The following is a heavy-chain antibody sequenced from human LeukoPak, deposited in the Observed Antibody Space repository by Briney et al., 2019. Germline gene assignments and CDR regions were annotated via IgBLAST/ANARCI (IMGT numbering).Heavy chain of an antibody. V-gene: IGHV4-59*11. J-gene: IGHJ6*03. D-gene: IGHD2-8*02. Sequence: SETLSLTCTVSGGSISSHYWSWIRQPPGKGLEWIGYIYYSGSTSYNPSLKSRVTISVDTSKNQFSLKLSSVTAADTAVYYCARLLSGMDVWGKGTTVTASS. CDR2: IYYSGST. CDR1: GGSISSHY. CDR3: ARLLSGMDV.